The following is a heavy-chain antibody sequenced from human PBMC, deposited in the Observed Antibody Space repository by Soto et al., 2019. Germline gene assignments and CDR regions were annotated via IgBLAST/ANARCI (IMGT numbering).Heavy chain of an antibody. CDR1: GFTFSSYI. CDR2: ISSSSSYI. J-gene: IGHJ4*02. D-gene: IGHD4-4*01. CDR3: ARDPYSNYAFDY. Sequence: PGGSLRLSCAASGFTFSSYIMNWVRQAPGKGLEWVSSISSSSSYIYYADSVKGRFTISRDNAKNSLYLQMNSLRAEDTAVYYCARDPYSNYAFDYWGQGTLVTVPQ. V-gene: IGHV3-21*01.